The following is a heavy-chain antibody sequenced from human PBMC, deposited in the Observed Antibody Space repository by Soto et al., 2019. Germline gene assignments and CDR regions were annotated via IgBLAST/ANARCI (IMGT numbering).Heavy chain of an antibody. J-gene: IGHJ4*02. Sequence: SETLSLTCTVSGGSISSGDYYWSWIRQPPGKGLEWIGYIYYSGSTYYNPSLKSRVTISVDTSKNQFSLKLSSVTAADTAVYYCALFLEWPETYYFDYWGQGTLVTVSS. CDR3: ALFLEWPETYYFDY. V-gene: IGHV4-30-4*01. D-gene: IGHD3-3*01. CDR1: GGSISSGDYY. CDR2: IYYSGST.